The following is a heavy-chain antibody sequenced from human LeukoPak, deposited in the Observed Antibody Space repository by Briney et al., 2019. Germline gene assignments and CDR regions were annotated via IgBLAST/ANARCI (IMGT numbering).Heavy chain of an antibody. CDR1: GFTFDDYA. D-gene: IGHD6-19*01. Sequence: GGSLRLSCTASGFTFDDYAMNWVRQAPGKGLEWVSYISSSGSTIYYADSVKGRFTISRDNAKNSLYLQMNSLRAEDTAVYYCARGPGWYASSDYWGQGTLVTVSS. J-gene: IGHJ4*02. CDR3: ARGPGWYASSDY. CDR2: ISSSGSTI. V-gene: IGHV3-48*03.